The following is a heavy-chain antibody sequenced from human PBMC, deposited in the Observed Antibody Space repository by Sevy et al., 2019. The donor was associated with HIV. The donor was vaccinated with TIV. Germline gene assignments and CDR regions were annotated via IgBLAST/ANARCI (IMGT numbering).Heavy chain of an antibody. CDR1: GGSISSSSYY. V-gene: IGHV4-39*01. J-gene: IGHJ6*02. CDR2: IYYSGST. D-gene: IGHD3-22*01. Sequence: SETLSLTCTVSGGSISSSSYYWGWIRQPPGKGLEWIGSIYYSGSTYYNPSLKSRVTISVDTSKNQFALKLSAVTAADTAVYYCAGNSPRYYYDSSGRSGGMDVWGQGTTVTVSS. CDR3: AGNSPRYYYDSSGRSGGMDV.